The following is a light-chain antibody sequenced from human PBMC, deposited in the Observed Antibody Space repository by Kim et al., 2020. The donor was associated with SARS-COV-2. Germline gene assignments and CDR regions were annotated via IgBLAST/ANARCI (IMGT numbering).Light chain of an antibody. J-gene: IGKJ5*01. CDR2: GAS. V-gene: IGKV1-9*01. CDR1: QAISNY. Sequence: ASVGDRVTITCRASQAISNYLAWYQQKPGKAPKLLIYGASTLQSGVPSRFSGSGSGTEFTLTVSSLQPEDFTTYYCQQLNSYPIAFGQGTRLEIK. CDR3: QQLNSYPIA.